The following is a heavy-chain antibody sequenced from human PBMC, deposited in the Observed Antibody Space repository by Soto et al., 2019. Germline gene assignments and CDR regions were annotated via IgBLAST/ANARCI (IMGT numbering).Heavy chain of an antibody. CDR2: MNPNSGNT. CDR1: GYTFTSYD. CDR3: ARANIVVDGLYYWFDP. Sequence: GASVKVSCKASGYTFTSYDINWVRQATGQGLEWMGWMNPNSGNTGYAQKFQGRVTMTRDTSTSTAYMELSSLRSEDTAVYYCARANIVVDGLYYWFDPWGQGTVVTVSS. D-gene: IGHD2-2*01. V-gene: IGHV1-8*01. J-gene: IGHJ5*02.